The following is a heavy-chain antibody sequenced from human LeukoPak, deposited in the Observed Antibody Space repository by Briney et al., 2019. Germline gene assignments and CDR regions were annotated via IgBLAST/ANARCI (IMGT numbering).Heavy chain of an antibody. D-gene: IGHD1-26*01. J-gene: IGHJ3*02. Sequence: PGGSLRLSCAASGFTFSSYAMSWVRQAPGKGLEWVSAISGSGGSTYYADSVKGRFTISRDNSKNTLYLQMNSLRAEDTAVYYCAKDLVVVGALWGAFDIWGQGTMVTVSS. CDR3: AKDLVVVGALWGAFDI. V-gene: IGHV3-23*01. CDR2: ISGSGGST. CDR1: GFTFSSYA.